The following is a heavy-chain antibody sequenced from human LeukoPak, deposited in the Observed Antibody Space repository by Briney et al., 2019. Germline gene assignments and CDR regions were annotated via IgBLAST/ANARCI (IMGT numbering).Heavy chain of an antibody. V-gene: IGHV3-30*04. CDR1: GFTFSSYA. CDR3: ARHSGYSYGYRGFFDY. Sequence: ALRLSCAASGFTFSSYAMHWVRQAPGKGLEWVAVISYDGSNKYYADSVKGRFTISRDNSKNTLYLQMNSLRAEDTAVYYCARHSGYSYGYRGFFDYWGQGTLVTVSS. D-gene: IGHD5-18*01. CDR2: ISYDGSNK. J-gene: IGHJ4*02.